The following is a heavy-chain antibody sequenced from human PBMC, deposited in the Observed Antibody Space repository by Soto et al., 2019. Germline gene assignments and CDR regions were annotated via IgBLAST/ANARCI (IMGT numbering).Heavy chain of an antibody. D-gene: IGHD3-10*01. V-gene: IGHV3-30*18. CDR3: AKDRGSGSYYPFGYYYGMDV. J-gene: IGHJ6*02. CDR2: ISYDGSNK. Sequence: GGSLRLSCAASGFTFSSYGMHWVRQAPGKGLEWVAVISYDGSNKYYADSVKGRFTISRDNSKNTLYLQMNSLRAEDTAVYYCAKDRGSGSYYPFGYYYGMDVWGQGTTVTVSS. CDR1: GFTFSSYG.